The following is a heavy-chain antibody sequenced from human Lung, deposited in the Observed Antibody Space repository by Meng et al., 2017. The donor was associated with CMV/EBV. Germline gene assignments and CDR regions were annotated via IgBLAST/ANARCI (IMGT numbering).Heavy chain of an antibody. CDR1: GFTFSSYA. D-gene: IGHD3-10*01. CDR3: AKRLGGLLSSDADLGY. V-gene: IGHV3-23*01. Sequence: GESXKISXAASGFTFSSYAMSWVRQAPGKGLEWVSAISGSGGSTYYADSVKGRFTISRDNSKNTLYLQMNSLRAEDTAVYYCAKRLGGLLSSDADLGYWGQGTLVTVSS. J-gene: IGHJ4*02. CDR2: ISGSGGST.